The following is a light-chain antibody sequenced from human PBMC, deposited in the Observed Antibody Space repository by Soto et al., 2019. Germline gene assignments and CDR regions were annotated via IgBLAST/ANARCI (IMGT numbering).Light chain of an antibody. CDR3: QQYNNWPQT. V-gene: IGKV3-15*01. CDR2: GAS. CDR1: QSVSSN. Sequence: EIVMTQSPATLSVSPGERATLSCRASQSVSSNLAWYQQKPGQAPRLLIYGASTRATGIPARFSGSGSGTEFTLTISSLHSEDFAVYYCQQYNNWPQTFGQGTKVELK. J-gene: IGKJ1*01.